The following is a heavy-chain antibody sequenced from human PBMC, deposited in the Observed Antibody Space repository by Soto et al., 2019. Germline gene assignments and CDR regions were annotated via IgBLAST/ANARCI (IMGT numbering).Heavy chain of an antibody. Sequence: KASETLSLTCTVSGTPINSADFYWTWIRQPPGKGLEWIGYIYYSGTTFHNPSLRSRISMSVDTSKNQFSLRLNSVTAADTAVYYCARGYDFAGFSPYGLDVWGQGTTVTVSS. J-gene: IGHJ6*02. D-gene: IGHD3-3*01. V-gene: IGHV4-30-4*01. CDR3: ARGYDFAGFSPYGLDV. CDR1: GTPINSADFY. CDR2: IYYSGTT.